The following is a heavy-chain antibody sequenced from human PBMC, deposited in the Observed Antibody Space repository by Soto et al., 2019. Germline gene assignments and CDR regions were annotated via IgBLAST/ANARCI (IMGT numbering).Heavy chain of an antibody. D-gene: IGHD5-12*01. CDR3: AKGGRDGYLGVRGAFDY. V-gene: IGHV3-23*01. J-gene: IGHJ4*02. Sequence: EVQLLESGGGLVQPGGSLRLSCAASGFTFSSYAMSWVRQAPGKGLEWVSAISGSGGSTYYADSVKGRFTISRDNSKNTLDLQMIGLRDEDTAVYYCAKGGRDGYLGVRGAFDYWGQGTLVTVSS. CDR2: ISGSGGST. CDR1: GFTFSSYA.